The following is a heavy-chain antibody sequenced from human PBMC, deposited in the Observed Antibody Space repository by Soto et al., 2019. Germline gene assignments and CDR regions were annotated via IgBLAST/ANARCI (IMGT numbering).Heavy chain of an antibody. CDR3: ARATPLYDFWSGYYSDYYGMDV. D-gene: IGHD3-3*01. J-gene: IGHJ6*02. V-gene: IGHV4-59*01. Sequence: KTSETLSLTCTVSGGSISSYYWSWIRQPPGKGLEWIGYIYYSGSTNYNPSLKSRVTISVDTSKNQFSLKLSSVTAADTAVYYCARATPLYDFWSGYYSDYYGMDVWGQGTTVTVSS. CDR2: IYYSGST. CDR1: GGSISSYY.